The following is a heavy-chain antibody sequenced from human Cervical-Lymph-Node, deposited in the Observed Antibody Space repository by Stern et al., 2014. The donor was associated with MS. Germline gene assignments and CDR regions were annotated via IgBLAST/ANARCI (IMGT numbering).Heavy chain of an antibody. CDR3: ARPITGADHAFDA. CDR1: GYTFNRYA. V-gene: IGHV7-4-1*02. J-gene: IGHJ4*02. Sequence: VQLVESGSEMKKPGASVKVSCKASGYTFNRYAMNWVRQAPGHGLEWMGWINTSTGDPTYAQGLKGRFAFSLDTHVSTAYLQISSLKVEDTAVYYCARPITGADHAFDAWGQGTLVTVSS. D-gene: IGHD6-13*01. CDR2: INTSTGDP.